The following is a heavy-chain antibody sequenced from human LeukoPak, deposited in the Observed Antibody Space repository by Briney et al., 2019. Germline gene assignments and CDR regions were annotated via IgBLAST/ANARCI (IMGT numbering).Heavy chain of an antibody. J-gene: IGHJ3*02. V-gene: IGHV1-46*01. CDR1: GYTFTSYY. CDR3: ARDGEMVTTVTESGIRAFDI. D-gene: IGHD4-17*01. Sequence: ASVKVSCKASGYTFTSYYMHWVRQAPGQGLEWMGIINPSGGSTSYAQKFQGRVTMTRDTSTSTVYMELSSLRSEDTAVYYCARDGEMVTTVTESGIRAFDIWGQGTMVTVSS. CDR2: INPSGGST.